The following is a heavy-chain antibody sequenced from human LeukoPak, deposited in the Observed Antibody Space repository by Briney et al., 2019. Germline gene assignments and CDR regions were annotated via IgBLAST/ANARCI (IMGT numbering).Heavy chain of an antibody. D-gene: IGHD2-15*01. V-gene: IGHV4-59*01. CDR3: ARDYCSGGSCYFDF. CDR1: GVSISSYY. CDR2: IYYSGST. J-gene: IGHJ4*02. Sequence: PSETLSLTCTVSGVSISSYYSSWIRQPPRKGLEWIGYIYYSGSTNYDPSLKSRVTISIDTSKNQLSLKLICVTAADTAVYYCARDYCSGGSCYFDFWGQGTLVTVSS.